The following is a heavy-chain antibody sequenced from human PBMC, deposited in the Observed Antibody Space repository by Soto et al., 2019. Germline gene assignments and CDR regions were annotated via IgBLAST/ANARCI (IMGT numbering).Heavy chain of an antibody. D-gene: IGHD3-16*01. CDR1: GDSISNYY. J-gene: IGHJ3*02. Sequence: QVQLQESGPGLVKPSETLSLTCTVSGDSISNYYWSWIRQPPGKGLEWIGYIYYSGNTNYTPSLKSRVTISVDTSKSQFSLTLSSVTAADRAVYYCASANDYEEFDAFGIWGQGTMVTVSS. CDR2: IYYSGNT. V-gene: IGHV4-59*01. CDR3: ASANDYEEFDAFGI.